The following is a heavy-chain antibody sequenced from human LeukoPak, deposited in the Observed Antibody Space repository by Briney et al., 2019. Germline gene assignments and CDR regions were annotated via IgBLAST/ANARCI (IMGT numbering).Heavy chain of an antibody. V-gene: IGHV3-48*03. Sequence: GGSLRLSCAASGFTFSNYEINWVRQAPGKGLEGVSYISISWSTIYYADAVKDRFTISRDNAKNSVFLQMNSLGVEDTAVFYCARPSGGDAFDVWGQGTMVTVSS. CDR2: ISISWSTI. CDR3: ARPSGGDAFDV. J-gene: IGHJ3*01. D-gene: IGHD3-10*01. CDR1: GFTFSNYE.